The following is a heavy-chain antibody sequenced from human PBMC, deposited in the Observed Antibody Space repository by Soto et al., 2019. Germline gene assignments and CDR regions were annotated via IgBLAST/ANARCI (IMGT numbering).Heavy chain of an antibody. J-gene: IGHJ5*02. CDR3: ARQNPYVDFCGWFDP. CDR2: IYFRGKT. D-gene: IGHD4-17*01. CDR1: GGSIRSSDYY. V-gene: IGHV4-39*01. Sequence: QLQLQESSPGLVKPSEALSLTCTVSGGSIRSSDYYWGWIRQPPGKGLEWIGNIYFRGKTYYNPSLRVRVTISVDTSTNQFALKVTSVTAADTALYFCARQNPYVDFCGWFDPGGQGTLVIVSS.